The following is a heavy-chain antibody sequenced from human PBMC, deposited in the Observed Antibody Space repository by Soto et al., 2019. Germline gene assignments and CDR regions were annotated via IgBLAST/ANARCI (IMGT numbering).Heavy chain of an antibody. D-gene: IGHD3-3*01. CDR3: ARHKRDLRFLEWSYYFDY. J-gene: IGHJ4*02. V-gene: IGHV3-30-3*01. CDR1: GFTFSSYA. CDR2: ISYDGSNK. Sequence: QVQLVESGGGVVQPGRSLRLSCAASGFTFSSYAMHWVRQAPGKGLEWVAVISYDGSNKYYADSVKGRFTISRDNSKNTLYLQMNSLRAEDTAVYYCARHKRDLRFLEWSYYFDYWCQGTLVTVSS.